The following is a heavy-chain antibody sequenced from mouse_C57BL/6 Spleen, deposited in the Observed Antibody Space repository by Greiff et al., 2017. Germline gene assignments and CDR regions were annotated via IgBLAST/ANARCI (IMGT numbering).Heavy chain of an antibody. J-gene: IGHJ3*01. CDR1: GYPFTSYW. D-gene: IGHD1-1*01. CDR2: INPSNGGT. Sequence: QVQLKQPGTELVKPGASVKLSCKASGYPFTSYWMHWVKQRPGQGLEWIGNINPSNGGTNYNEKFKSKATLTVDKSSSTAYMQLSSLTSEDSAVYYCVLYYYSSSLAWFAYWGQGDLVTVSA. V-gene: IGHV1-53*01. CDR3: VLYYYSSSLAWFAY.